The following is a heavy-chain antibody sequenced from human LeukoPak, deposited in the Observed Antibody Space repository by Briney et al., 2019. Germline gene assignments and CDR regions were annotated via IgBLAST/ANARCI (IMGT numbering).Heavy chain of an antibody. CDR3: ARDGVEMAAGSPLY. CDR1: GGTFSSYA. D-gene: IGHD5-24*01. J-gene: IGHJ4*02. CDR2: IIPIFGTA. V-gene: IGHV1-69*05. Sequence: ASVKVSCKASGGTFSSYAISWVRQAPGQGLEWMGGIIPIFGTANYAQKFQGRVTITTDESTSTAYMELSSLRSEDTAVYYCARDGVEMAAGSPLYWGQGTLVTVSS.